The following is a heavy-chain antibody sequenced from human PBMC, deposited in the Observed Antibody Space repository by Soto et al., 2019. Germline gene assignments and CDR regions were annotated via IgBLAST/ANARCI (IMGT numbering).Heavy chain of an antibody. Sequence: QVQLVESGGGVVQPGRSLRLSCAASGFTFSSYGMHWVRQAPGKGLEWVAVIWNDGSNKYYADSVKGRFTISSDNSKNTLYLQMNSMRAEKTAVYYCARVYSSDWPSPFDYWGQGTLVTVSS. D-gene: IGHD6-19*01. CDR2: IWNDGSNK. J-gene: IGHJ4*02. V-gene: IGHV3-33*01. CDR3: ARVYSSDWPSPFDY. CDR1: GFTFSSYG.